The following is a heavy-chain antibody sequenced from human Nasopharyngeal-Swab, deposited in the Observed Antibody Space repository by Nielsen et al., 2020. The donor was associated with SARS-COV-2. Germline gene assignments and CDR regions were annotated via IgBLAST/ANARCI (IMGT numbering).Heavy chain of an antibody. CDR2: IYYSGST. D-gene: IGHD6-13*01. CDR1: GGSISSGGYY. V-gene: IGHV4-31*03. Sequence: SETLSLTCTVSGGSISSGGYYWSWIRQHPGKGLEWIGYIYYSGSTYYNPSLKSRVTISVDTSKNQFSLKLSSVTAADTAVYYCARVSSSWYFGRGNWFDPWGQGTLVTVSS. J-gene: IGHJ5*02. CDR3: ARVSSSWYFGRGNWFDP.